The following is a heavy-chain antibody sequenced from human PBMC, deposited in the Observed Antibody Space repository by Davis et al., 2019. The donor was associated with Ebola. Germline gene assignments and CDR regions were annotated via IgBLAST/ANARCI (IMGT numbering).Heavy chain of an antibody. Sequence: PSETLSLTCAVYGGSFSGYYWSWIRQPPGKGLEWIGEINHSGSTNYNPSLKSRVTISVDTSKNQFSLKLSSVTAADTAVYYCARDGAGWLQSQSIFDYWGQGTLVTVSS. CDR2: INHSGST. CDR1: GGSFSGYY. V-gene: IGHV4-34*01. J-gene: IGHJ4*02. D-gene: IGHD5-24*01. CDR3: ARDGAGWLQSQSIFDY.